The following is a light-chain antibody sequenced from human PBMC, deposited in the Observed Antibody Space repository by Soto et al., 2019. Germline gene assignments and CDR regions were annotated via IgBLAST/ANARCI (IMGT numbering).Light chain of an antibody. Sequence: DIQMTQSPSSLSASVGDRVTITCRASQSISRWLAWYQQKPGKAPNLLIHDGFSLESGVPSRFSGSGSGTEFTLTITSLEPEDFAVYYCHQRSNWPPDTFGQGTRLEIK. CDR1: QSISRW. J-gene: IGKJ5*01. CDR2: DGF. V-gene: IGKV1-5*01. CDR3: HQRSNWPPDT.